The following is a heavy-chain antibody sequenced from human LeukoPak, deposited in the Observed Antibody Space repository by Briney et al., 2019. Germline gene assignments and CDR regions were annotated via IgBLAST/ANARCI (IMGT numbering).Heavy chain of an antibody. J-gene: IGHJ4*02. D-gene: IGHD2-21*01. CDR2: ISDSGNT. Sequence: GGSLRLSCAASGFTLSSYAMSWVRQAPGKGLEWVSAISDSGNTYHADSVKGRFTISRDSSKNTLFLQMNRLRPEDAAVYYCAKAPVTTCRGSYCYPFDYWGQGTLVTVSS. V-gene: IGHV3-23*01. CDR1: GFTLSSYA. CDR3: AKAPVTTCRGSYCYPFDY.